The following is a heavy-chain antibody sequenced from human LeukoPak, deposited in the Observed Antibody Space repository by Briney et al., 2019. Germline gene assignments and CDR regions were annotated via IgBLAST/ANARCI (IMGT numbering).Heavy chain of an antibody. J-gene: IGHJ4*02. CDR2: IRSTANGYAT. CDR3: ARPRGCGSSRCNNFDY. CDR1: GFTFSGSA. V-gene: IGHV3-73*01. Sequence: GGSLRLSCAASGFTFSGSALHWVRQASGKGLEWVGRIRSTANGYATAYAASVKGRFTISRDDSKNTAYLQMDRLRAEDTAVYYCARPRGCGSSRCNNFDYWGQGTLVTVSS. D-gene: IGHD2-2*01.